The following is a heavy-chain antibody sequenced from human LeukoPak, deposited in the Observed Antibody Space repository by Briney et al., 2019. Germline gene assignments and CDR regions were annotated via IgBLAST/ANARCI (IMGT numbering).Heavy chain of an antibody. CDR1: GGTFSSYA. V-gene: IGHV1-69*13. D-gene: IGHD3-10*01. CDR2: IIPIFGTA. CDR3: ARDAYGSGSYHPDY. Sequence: ASVEVSCKASGGTFSSYAISWVRQAPGQGLEWMGGIIPIFGTANYAQKFQGRVTITADESTSTAYMELSSLRSEDTAVYYCARDAYGSGSYHPDYWGQGTLVTVSS. J-gene: IGHJ4*02.